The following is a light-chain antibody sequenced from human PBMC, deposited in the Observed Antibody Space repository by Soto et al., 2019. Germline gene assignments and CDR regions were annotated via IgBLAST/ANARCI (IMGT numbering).Light chain of an antibody. V-gene: IGKV2-28*01. CDR3: LQALQTSIT. CDR1: QSLLYNNTYNY. J-gene: IGKJ5*01. Sequence: DIMMTQSPLILPVAPGEPASISCRSSQSLLYNNTYNYLDWYLQKPGQSPQLLIYLGSNRASGVPDRFSGSGSGTDFTLKISRVEAEDVGVYYCLQALQTSITFGQGTRLEIK. CDR2: LGS.